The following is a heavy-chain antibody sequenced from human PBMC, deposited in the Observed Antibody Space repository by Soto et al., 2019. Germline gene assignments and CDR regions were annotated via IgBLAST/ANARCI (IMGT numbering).Heavy chain of an antibody. Sequence: EVQLVESGGGLVQPGESLRLSCAASGFTFDYYWMHWVRQAPGKGLVWVSRVHSDGTTTTYADSVKGRFTISRDNARNTVSLQLCGLRAEDTAIYYCARGDRGGFDLWGHGTVVTVSS. CDR3: ARGDRGGFDL. CDR1: GFTFDYYW. D-gene: IGHD3-10*01. V-gene: IGHV3-74*01. CDR2: VHSDGTTT. J-gene: IGHJ3*01.